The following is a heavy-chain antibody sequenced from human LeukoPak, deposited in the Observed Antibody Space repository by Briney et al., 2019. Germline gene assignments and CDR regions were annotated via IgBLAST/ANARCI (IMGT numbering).Heavy chain of an antibody. Sequence: PGGSLRLSCAASGFSFGNAWMSWVRQAPGKGLEWVGRIKSRTDGGTPDYAAPVKGSFTISRDDSKNTLFLQMNSLKTEDTALYYCTTEFGDNSGRYYFDYWGQGIMVTVSS. CDR1: GFSFGNAW. V-gene: IGHV3-15*01. J-gene: IGHJ4*02. D-gene: IGHD4-23*01. CDR2: IKSRTDGGTP. CDR3: TTEFGDNSGRYYFDY.